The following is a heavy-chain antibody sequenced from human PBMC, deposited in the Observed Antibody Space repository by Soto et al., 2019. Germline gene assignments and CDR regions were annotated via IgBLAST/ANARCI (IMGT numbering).Heavy chain of an antibody. J-gene: IGHJ4*02. D-gene: IGHD6-19*01. Sequence: EPQLVESGGGLVQPGGSLRLSCAASGFTFSFYTMNWVRQTPGKGLEWLAYISRGGSSIYYADSVKGRFTGSRDNANNSLSRQLNSLRREDTAVYYCVREGGDLRGSGVFDYWGQGTLVTVSS. CDR2: ISRGGSSI. CDR3: VREGGDLRGSGVFDY. V-gene: IGHV3-48*01. CDR1: GFTFSFYT.